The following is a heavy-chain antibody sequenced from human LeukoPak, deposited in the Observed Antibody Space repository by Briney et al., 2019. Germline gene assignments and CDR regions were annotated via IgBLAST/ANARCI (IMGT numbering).Heavy chain of an antibody. CDR3: ARSDSSSWYKTALDY. Sequence: PSETLSLTCTVSGGSISSYYWSWIRQPPGKGLEWIGYIYYSGSTNYNPSLKSQVTISVDTSKNQFSLKLSSVTAADTAVYYCARSDSSSWYKTALDYWGQGTLVTVSS. CDR1: GGSISSYY. J-gene: IGHJ4*02. V-gene: IGHV4-59*01. D-gene: IGHD6-13*01. CDR2: IYYSGST.